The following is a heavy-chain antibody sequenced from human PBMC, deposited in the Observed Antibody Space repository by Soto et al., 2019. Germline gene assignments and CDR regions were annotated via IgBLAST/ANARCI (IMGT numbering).Heavy chain of an antibody. CDR2: IIPIFGTA. CDR3: ASTRGSYYQVYYYGMDV. J-gene: IGHJ6*02. V-gene: IGHV1-69*06. Sequence: ASVKVSCKASGGTFSSYAISWVRQAPGQGLEWMGGIIPIFGTANYAQKFQGRVTITADKSTSTAYMELSSLRSEDTAVYYCASTRGSYYQVYYYGMDVWGQGTMVTVS. D-gene: IGHD1-26*01. CDR1: GGTFSSYA.